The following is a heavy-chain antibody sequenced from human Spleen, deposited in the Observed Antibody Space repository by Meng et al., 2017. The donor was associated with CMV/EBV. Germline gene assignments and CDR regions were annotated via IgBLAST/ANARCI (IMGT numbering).Heavy chain of an antibody. CDR1: GFTFSSYA. CDR2: IRGSGGST. D-gene: IGHD1-1*01. CDR3: ARERLDHYYYYSMDV. Sequence: GESLKISCAASGFTFSSYAMTWVRQAPGKGLEWVSAIRGSGGSTDYADPVKGRFTISRDKSKNTLYLQINSLRAEDTAVYYCARERLDHYYYYSMDVWGQGTTVTVSS. J-gene: IGHJ6*02. V-gene: IGHV3-23*01.